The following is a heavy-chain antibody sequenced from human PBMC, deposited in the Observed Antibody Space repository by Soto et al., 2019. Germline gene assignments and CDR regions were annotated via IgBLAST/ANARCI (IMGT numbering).Heavy chain of an antibody. CDR3: ARQGYSYGLRNYYYMDV. V-gene: IGHV4-39*01. CDR1: GGSISSSSYY. CDR2: IYYSGST. D-gene: IGHD5-18*01. Sequence: SETLSLTCTVSGGSISSSSYYWGWIRQPPGKGLEWIGSIYYSGSTYYNPSLKSRVTISVDTSKNQFSLKLSSVTAADTAVYYCARQGYSYGLRNYYYMDVWGKGTTVTVSS. J-gene: IGHJ6*03.